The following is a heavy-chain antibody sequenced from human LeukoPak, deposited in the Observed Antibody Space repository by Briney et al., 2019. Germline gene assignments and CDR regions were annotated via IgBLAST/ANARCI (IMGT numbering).Heavy chain of an antibody. D-gene: IGHD6-25*01. CDR2: INQDASKK. CDR1: GFTFSSFW. Sequence: GGSLRLSCEVSGFTFSSFWMAWVRQAPGEGLEYVADINQDASKKSYVGSVKGRFTISRDNAKNSLYLQMNSLRAEDTAVYYCAGGSGWIFDSWGQGTLVTVSS. CDR3: AGGSGWIFDS. J-gene: IGHJ4*02. V-gene: IGHV3-7*01.